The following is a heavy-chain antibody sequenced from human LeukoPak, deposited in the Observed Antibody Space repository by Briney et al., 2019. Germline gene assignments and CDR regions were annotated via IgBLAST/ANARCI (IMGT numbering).Heavy chain of an antibody. CDR3: ARDLGGVVYFDY. V-gene: IGHV4-59*11. J-gene: IGHJ4*02. Sequence: SETLSLTCTVSGASIRSHHWTWIRQPPGKGLEWIGYIYYSGSTYYNPSLKSRVTISVDTSKNQFSLKLSSVTAADTAVYYCARDLGGVVYFDYWGQGTLVTVSS. CDR2: IYYSGST. CDR1: GASIRSHH. D-gene: IGHD3-16*01.